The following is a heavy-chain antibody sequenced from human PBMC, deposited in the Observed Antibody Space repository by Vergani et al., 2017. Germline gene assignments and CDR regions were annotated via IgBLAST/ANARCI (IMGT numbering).Heavy chain of an antibody. CDR3: ATDRQKNYFYFYMDV. J-gene: IGHJ6*03. CDR2: IHNSGST. CDR1: GGSLSGGGYY. Sequence: QVRLPESGPGLLKPSQTLSLTCTVSGGSLSGGGYYWNWIRQRPGKGLEWIGYIHNSGSTYYKPSLESRLTLSLDTSKNQFSLKLSSVTAADTAVYYCATDRQKNYFYFYMDVWGKGTTVTVSS. V-gene: IGHV4-31*03.